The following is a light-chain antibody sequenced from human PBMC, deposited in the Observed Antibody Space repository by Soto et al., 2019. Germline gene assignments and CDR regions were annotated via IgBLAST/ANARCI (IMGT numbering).Light chain of an antibody. V-gene: IGKV1-39*01. J-gene: IGKJ1*01. Sequence: DIQMTQSPSSLYASVGDRVTITCRASQGISRSLNWYQQKPGKAPKLLIYDAANLVSGVPARFSGGGSGTEFTLPIGSLQREDFANYYCQQSSSPPRTFGQGTKVEV. CDR2: DAA. CDR1: QGISRS. CDR3: QQSSSPPRT.